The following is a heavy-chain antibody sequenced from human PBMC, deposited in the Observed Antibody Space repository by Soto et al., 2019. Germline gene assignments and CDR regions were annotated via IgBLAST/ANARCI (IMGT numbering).Heavy chain of an antibody. V-gene: IGHV1-18*01. CDR1: GYTFTSYG. Sequence: GASVKVSCKASGYTFTSYGISWVRQAPGQGLEWMGWISAYNGNTNYAQKLQGRVTMTTDTSTSTAYMELRSLRSDDTAVYYCAIPRGYCSGGSCYSLGNFDYWGQGTLVTVSS. J-gene: IGHJ4*02. CDR2: ISAYNGNT. CDR3: AIPRGYCSGGSCYSLGNFDY. D-gene: IGHD2-15*01.